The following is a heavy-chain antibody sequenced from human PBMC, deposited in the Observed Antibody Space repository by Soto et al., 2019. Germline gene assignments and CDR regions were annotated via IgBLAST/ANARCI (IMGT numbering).Heavy chain of an antibody. V-gene: IGHV2-26*01. CDR2: IFSNDEK. CDR1: DFSLNIPRMG. J-gene: IGHJ4*02. D-gene: IGHD4-17*01. CDR3: ARIINADYLDY. Sequence: QVTLKESGPVLVKPTETLTLTCTVSDFSLNIPRMGVSWIRQPPGKALEWLAHIFSNDEKSYSTSLKSSLTISKDTSKSQVVLTMTNMDPVDTATYYCARIINADYLDYWGQGALVTVSS.